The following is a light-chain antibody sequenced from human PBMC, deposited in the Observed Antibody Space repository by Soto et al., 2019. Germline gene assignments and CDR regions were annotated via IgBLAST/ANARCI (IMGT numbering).Light chain of an antibody. CDR2: EGS. CDR1: SSDVGTYTL. V-gene: IGLV2-23*01. CDR3: CSYARIVI. Sequence: QSVLTQPASVSGSPGQSITISCSGISSDVGTYTLVSWYQQHPGKAPKLILYEGSKRPSGVSNRFSGSKSGTTASLTISGLQAEDEADYYCCSYARIVIFGGGTKVTVL. J-gene: IGLJ2*01.